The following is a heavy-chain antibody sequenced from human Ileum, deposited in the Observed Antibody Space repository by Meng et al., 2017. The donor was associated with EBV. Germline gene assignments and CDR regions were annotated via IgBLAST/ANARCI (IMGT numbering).Heavy chain of an antibody. Sequence: QVKWSESGPGLVKPSGTLSLTCTVSGDSISSNSWWNWVRQPPGKGLEWIGDIYHSGDSNYNPSLKSRVTISLDNSNNQFSLTLSSVTAADTAVYYCARDPIPVPGRNFDYWGQGTLVTASS. CDR1: GDSISSNSW. J-gene: IGHJ4*02. CDR2: IYHSGDS. D-gene: IGHD6-19*01. CDR3: ARDPIPVPGRNFDY. V-gene: IGHV4-4*02.